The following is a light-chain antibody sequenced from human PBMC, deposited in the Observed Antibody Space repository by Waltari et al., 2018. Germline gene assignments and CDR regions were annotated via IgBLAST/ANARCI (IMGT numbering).Light chain of an antibody. J-gene: IGLJ3*02. CDR3: SSYTSSSTLEV. V-gene: IGLV2-14*01. CDR1: SSDVGGYNY. Sequence: QSALTQPASVSGSPGQSITISCTGTSSDVGGYNYVSWYQQHPGKAPKRRIYEVSNRPSGVSKRFSGSKSGNTASLTISGLQAEDEADYYCSSYTSSSTLEVFGGGTKLTVL. CDR2: EVS.